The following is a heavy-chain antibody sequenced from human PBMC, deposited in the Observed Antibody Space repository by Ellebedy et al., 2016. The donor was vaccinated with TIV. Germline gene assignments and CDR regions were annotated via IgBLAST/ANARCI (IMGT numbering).Heavy chain of an antibody. CDR3: TTEDD. CDR2: INSDGSST. Sequence: GESLKISXAASGFTFSSYWMHWVRQAPGKGLVWVSRINSDGSSTSYADSVKGRFTISRDNAKNTLYLQMNSLKTEDTAVYYCTTEDDWGKGTTVTVSS. CDR1: GFTFSSYW. V-gene: IGHV3-74*01. J-gene: IGHJ6*04. D-gene: IGHD1-14*01.